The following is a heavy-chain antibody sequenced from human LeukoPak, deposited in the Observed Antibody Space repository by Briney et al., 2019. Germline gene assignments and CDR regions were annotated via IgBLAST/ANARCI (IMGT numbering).Heavy chain of an antibody. D-gene: IGHD2-15*01. CDR2: IYPGDSDT. Sequence: GESLKISCKGSGYSFTSYWIGWVRQMPGKGLEWMGIIYPGDSDTRYSPSFQGQVTISADKSISTAYLQWSSLKASDTAMYYCARHEVVLSCSGGSCYPYYYGMDVWGKGTTVTVSS. J-gene: IGHJ6*04. CDR3: ARHEVVLSCSGGSCYPYYYGMDV. V-gene: IGHV5-51*01. CDR1: GYSFTSYW.